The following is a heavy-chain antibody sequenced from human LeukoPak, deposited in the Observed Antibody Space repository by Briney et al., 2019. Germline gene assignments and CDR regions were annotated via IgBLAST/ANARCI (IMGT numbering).Heavy chain of an antibody. Sequence: SVKVSCKASGGTFSSYAISWVRQAPGQGLEWMGGIIPIFGTANYAQKFEGRVTITADKSTSTAYMELSSLRSEDTAVYYCARDRGGSIAAAGTFDYWGQGTLVTVSS. CDR2: IIPIFGTA. J-gene: IGHJ4*02. D-gene: IGHD6-13*01. CDR1: GGTFSSYA. V-gene: IGHV1-69*06. CDR3: ARDRGGSIAAAGTFDY.